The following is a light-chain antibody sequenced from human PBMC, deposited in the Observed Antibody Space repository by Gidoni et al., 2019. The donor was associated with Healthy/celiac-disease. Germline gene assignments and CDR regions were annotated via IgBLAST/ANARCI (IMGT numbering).Light chain of an antibody. V-gene: IGKV1-39*01. Sequence: GDRVTITCRASQSISSYLNWYQQKPGKAPKLLIYAATSLQSGVPSRFSGSGSGTDFTLTISSLQPEDFATYYCQQSYSTPRTFGQGTKVEIK. CDR3: QQSYSTPRT. CDR2: AAT. CDR1: QSISSY. J-gene: IGKJ1*01.